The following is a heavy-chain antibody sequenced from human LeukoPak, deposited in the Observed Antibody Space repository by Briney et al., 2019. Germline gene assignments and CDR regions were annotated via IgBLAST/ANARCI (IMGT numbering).Heavy chain of an antibody. CDR1: GGSISRSSYY. J-gene: IGHJ4*02. Sequence: PSEALSLTCTVSGGSISRSSYYWGWIRQPPGKGLEWIGSINYSGSTYYNASLKSRVTISVDTSKNQFSLKLNSVTAADTAVYYCARGRLQFAYWGQGTLVTVSS. CDR3: ARGRLQFAY. D-gene: IGHD5-24*01. CDR2: INYSGST. V-gene: IGHV4-39*07.